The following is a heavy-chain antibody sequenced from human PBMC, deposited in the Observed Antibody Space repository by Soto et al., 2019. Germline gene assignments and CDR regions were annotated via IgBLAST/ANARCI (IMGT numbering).Heavy chain of an antibody. Sequence: QITLKESGPTRVKPTQTLALTCTFSGFSLTTSGVGVGWIRKTPGKALEWLAVIYWDDDKRYSPSLQSRLTITKDTSKNQVVLTMAYMDPVDTATYFCAHRGYMYGNWDHGYFDYWGQGTLVTVSS. V-gene: IGHV2-5*02. CDR2: IYWDDDK. CDR3: AHRGYMYGNWDHGYFDY. D-gene: IGHD5-18*01. J-gene: IGHJ4*02. CDR1: GFSLTTSGVG.